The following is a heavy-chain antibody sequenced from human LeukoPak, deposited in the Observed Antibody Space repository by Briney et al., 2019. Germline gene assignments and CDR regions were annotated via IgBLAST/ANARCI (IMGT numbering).Heavy chain of an antibody. CDR2: IYYSGST. CDR1: GGSISSSSYY. Sequence: SETLSLTCTVSGGSISSSSYYWGWIRQPPGKGLEWIGSIYYSGSTYYNPSLKSRVTISVDTSKNQFSLKLSSVTAADTAVYYCARHVWFGEFPDTEPYYYYYMDVWGKGTTVTISS. J-gene: IGHJ6*03. V-gene: IGHV4-39*01. D-gene: IGHD3-10*01. CDR3: ARHVWFGEFPDTEPYYYYYMDV.